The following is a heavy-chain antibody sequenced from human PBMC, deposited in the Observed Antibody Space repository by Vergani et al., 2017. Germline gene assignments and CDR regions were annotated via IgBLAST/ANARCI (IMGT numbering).Heavy chain of an antibody. CDR3: ARDDGPIFGVVTTYYYYGMDV. J-gene: IGHJ6*02. Sequence: VQLVESGGGLVKPGGSLRLSCAASGFTFSSYSMNWVRQAPGKGLEWVSSISSSSSYIYYADSVKGRFTISRDNAKNSLYLQMNSLRAEDTAVYYCARDDGPIFGVVTTYYYYGMDVWGQGTTVTVSS. CDR1: GFTFSSYS. V-gene: IGHV3-21*01. CDR2: ISSSSSYI. D-gene: IGHD3-3*01.